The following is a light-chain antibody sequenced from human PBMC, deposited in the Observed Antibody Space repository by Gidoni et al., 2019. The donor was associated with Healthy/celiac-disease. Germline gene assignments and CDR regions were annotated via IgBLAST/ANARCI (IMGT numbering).Light chain of an antibody. V-gene: IGLV1-40*01. Sequence: QSVLTQPPSVSGAPGQRVTISCTGSSPNIGAGYDVHWYQQLPGTAPKLLIYGNSNRPSGVPDRFSGSKSGTSASLAITGLQAEDEADYYCQSYDSSLSVFLVFGGGTKLTVL. CDR2: GNS. J-gene: IGLJ2*01. CDR1: SPNIGAGYD. CDR3: QSYDSSLSVFLV.